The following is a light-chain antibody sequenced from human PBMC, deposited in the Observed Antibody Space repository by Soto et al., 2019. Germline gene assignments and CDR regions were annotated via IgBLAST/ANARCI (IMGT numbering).Light chain of an antibody. CDR1: SSDVGAYNY. CDR2: EVN. CDR3: TSYAGGNNV. V-gene: IGLV2-8*01. J-gene: IGLJ1*01. Sequence: QSVLTQPPSASGSPGQSVTISCTGTSSDVGAYNYVSWYQQHPGKVHKLMVYEVNKPRAGVHHRFSGSKSGNTASLTGSGLEAEDEADCYCTSYAGGNNVFGTGTKLTVL.